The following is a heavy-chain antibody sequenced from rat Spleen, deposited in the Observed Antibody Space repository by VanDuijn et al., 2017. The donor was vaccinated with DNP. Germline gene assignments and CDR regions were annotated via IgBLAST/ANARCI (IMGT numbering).Heavy chain of an antibody. Sequence: EVQLVESGGGLVQPGRSLKLSCVASGFTFNNYWMTWIRQAPGKGLEWVASITNTGGSTYYPDSVKGRFTISRDNEKSTLYLQMNSLRSEDTATYYCTRSPFDYYSGDRYYFDYWGQGVMVTVSS. J-gene: IGHJ2*01. CDR3: TRSPFDYYSGDRYYFDY. CDR2: ITNTGGST. V-gene: IGHV5-31*01. CDR1: GFTFNNYW. D-gene: IGHD1-1*01.